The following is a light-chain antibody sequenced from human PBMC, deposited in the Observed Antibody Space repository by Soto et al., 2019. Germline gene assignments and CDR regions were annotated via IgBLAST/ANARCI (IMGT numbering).Light chain of an antibody. V-gene: IGLV2-14*01. Sequence: QSVLTQPASVSGSPGQSITISCTGTSSDVGGYNYVSWYQQHSGKAPKLMIYDVSNRPSGLSYRFSGSKSGNTASLTISGLQAEDEADYYCSSYTSSSTLIFGTGTKVTVL. J-gene: IGLJ1*01. CDR1: SSDVGGYNY. CDR2: DVS. CDR3: SSYTSSSTLI.